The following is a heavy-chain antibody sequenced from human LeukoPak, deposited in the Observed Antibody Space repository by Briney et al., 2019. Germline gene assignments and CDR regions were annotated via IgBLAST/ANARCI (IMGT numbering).Heavy chain of an antibody. Sequence: SGGSLRLSCAASGFTFSSYWMHWVRQAPGKGLVWVSRFNSDGSSTSYADSVKGRFTTSRDNAKNTLYLQMNSLRAEDTAVYYCARGKYSYGIDYWGQGTLVTISS. CDR1: GFTFSSYW. V-gene: IGHV3-74*01. J-gene: IGHJ4*02. CDR2: FNSDGSST. CDR3: ARGKYSYGIDY. D-gene: IGHD5-18*01.